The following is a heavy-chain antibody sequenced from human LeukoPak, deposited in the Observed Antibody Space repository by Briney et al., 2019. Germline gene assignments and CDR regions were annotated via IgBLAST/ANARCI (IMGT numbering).Heavy chain of an antibody. CDR2: IKQDGSDK. Sequence: GGSLRLSCGASGFDFSTYWMHWVRQGPGKGLEWVANIKQDGSDKYYVDSVKGRFTISRDNAENSLYLQVNNLSAEDTAVYYCATGGNYHAYWGQGTLVTVSS. V-gene: IGHV3-7*01. CDR3: ATGGNYHAY. D-gene: IGHD1-7*01. J-gene: IGHJ4*02. CDR1: GFDFSTYW.